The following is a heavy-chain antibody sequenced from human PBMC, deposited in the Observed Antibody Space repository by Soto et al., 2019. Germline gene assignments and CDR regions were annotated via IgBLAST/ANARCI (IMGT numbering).Heavy chain of an antibody. CDR1: GYTFTSYD. CDR3: ARGKTYYDFWSGYYTHYYYYYMDV. V-gene: IGHV1-8*01. Sequence: SVKVSCKASGYTFTSYDINWVRQATGQGLEWMGWMNPNSGNTGYAQKFQGRVTMTRNTSISTAYMELSSLRSEDTAVYYCARGKTYYDFWSGYYTHYYYYYMDVLGKGTMVTVSS. D-gene: IGHD3-3*01. CDR2: MNPNSGNT. J-gene: IGHJ6*03.